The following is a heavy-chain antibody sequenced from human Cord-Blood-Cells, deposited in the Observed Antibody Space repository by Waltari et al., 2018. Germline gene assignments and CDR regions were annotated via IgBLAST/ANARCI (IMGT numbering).Heavy chain of an antibody. J-gene: IGHJ4*02. D-gene: IGHD3-10*01. Sequence: QVQLVESGGGVVQPGRSLRLSGAASGFTFSSYGMHWVRQAPGKGLVWVGVISYDGSNKSYADSVKSQITISRDNSKNTVYLQMNSLRAEDTAVYYCAKDTAYYGSGSYYDYWGQGTLVTVSS. V-gene: IGHV3-30*18. CDR3: AKDTAYYGSGSYYDY. CDR2: ISYDGSNK. CDR1: GFTFSSYG.